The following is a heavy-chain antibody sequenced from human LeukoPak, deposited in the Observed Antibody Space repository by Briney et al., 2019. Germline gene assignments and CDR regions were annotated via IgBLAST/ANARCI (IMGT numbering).Heavy chain of an antibody. CDR2: IYYSGST. V-gene: IGHV4-61*01. J-gene: IGHJ4*02. Sequence: SETLSLTCTVSGGSISSSSYYWSWIRQPPGKGLEWIGYIYYSGSTNYNPSLKSRVTISVDTSKNQFSLKLSSVTAADTAVYYCARGLWSPYSSSWYYFDYWGQGTLVTVSS. CDR3: ARGLWSPYSSSWYYFDY. CDR1: GGSISSSSYY. D-gene: IGHD6-13*01.